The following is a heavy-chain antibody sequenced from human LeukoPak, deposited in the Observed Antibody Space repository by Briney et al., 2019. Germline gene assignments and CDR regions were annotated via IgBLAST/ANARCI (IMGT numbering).Heavy chain of an antibody. D-gene: IGHD5-24*01. CDR3: AGKRGSGNYYYYGMDV. CDR2: IWYDGSNK. V-gene: IGHV3-33*01. Sequence: GGSLRLSCVASGFSFSNYGIHWVRQAPGKGLEWVAVIWYDGSNKYYADSVKGRFTISRDNSKNTLSLQMNSLRVEDTAMYYCAGKRGSGNYYYYGMDVWGQGTTVIVSS. J-gene: IGHJ6*02. CDR1: GFSFSNYG.